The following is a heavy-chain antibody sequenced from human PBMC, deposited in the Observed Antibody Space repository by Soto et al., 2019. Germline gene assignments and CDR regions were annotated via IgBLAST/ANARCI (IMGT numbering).Heavy chain of an antibody. CDR1: GFTFSSYA. J-gene: IGHJ4*02. CDR2: ISYDGSNK. Sequence: QVQLVESGGGVVQPGRSLRLSCAASGFTFSSYAMHWVRQAPGKGLEWVAVISYDGSNKYYADSVKGRFTISRDNSKNTLYLQMNSLRAEDTAVYYCARDSITIFGVVVSPLFDYWGQGTLVTVSS. CDR3: ARDSITIFGVVVSPLFDY. D-gene: IGHD3-3*01. V-gene: IGHV3-30-3*01.